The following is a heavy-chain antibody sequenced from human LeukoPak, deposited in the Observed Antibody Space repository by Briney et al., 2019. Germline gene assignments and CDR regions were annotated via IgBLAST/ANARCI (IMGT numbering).Heavy chain of an antibody. Sequence: SDTLSLTCAVYGGSFSGYYWSWLRQPPGKGLEWIGEINHSGSTNYNPSLTSRVTISVDTSKNQFSLKLSSVTAADTAVYDCARKNTYYDFWSGYTNWFDPWGQGTLVTVSS. D-gene: IGHD3-3*01. J-gene: IGHJ5*02. CDR3: ARKNTYYDFWSGYTNWFDP. V-gene: IGHV4-34*01. CDR2: INHSGST. CDR1: GGSFSGYY.